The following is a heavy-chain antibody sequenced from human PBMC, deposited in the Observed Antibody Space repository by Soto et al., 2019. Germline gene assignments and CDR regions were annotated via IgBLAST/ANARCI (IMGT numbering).Heavy chain of an antibody. J-gene: IGHJ6*02. CDR1: GYSFTSYW. CDR2: IDPSDSYT. CDR3: ASPVHLYSSSCGPHNYYCYGMDV. Sequence: ESLKISCKGSGYSFTSYWISWVRQMPGKGLEWMGRIDPSDSYTNYSPSFQGHVTISADKSISTAYLQWSSLKASDTAMYYCASPVHLYSSSCGPHNYYCYGMDVWGQGTTVTVSS. V-gene: IGHV5-10-1*01. D-gene: IGHD6-13*01.